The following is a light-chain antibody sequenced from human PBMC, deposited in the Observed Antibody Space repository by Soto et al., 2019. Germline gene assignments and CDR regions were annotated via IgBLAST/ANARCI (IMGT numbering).Light chain of an antibody. CDR1: QNIKTY. V-gene: IGKV1-39*01. CDR3: QHSDTTPYT. J-gene: IGKJ2*01. CDR2: GAS. Sequence: DIQMTQSPSSLSASVGEGVTVTCRASQNIKTYVNWYKQKPGKAPELVIYGASRLQGGVPSRFSGSGSGTDFTLSITNLQPEDFATYYCQHSDTTPYTFAQGTKLEIK.